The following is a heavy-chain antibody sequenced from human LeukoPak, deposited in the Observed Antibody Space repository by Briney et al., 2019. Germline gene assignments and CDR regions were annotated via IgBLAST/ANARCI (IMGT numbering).Heavy chain of an antibody. J-gene: IGHJ4*02. V-gene: IGHV1-18*01. D-gene: IGHD3-10*01. CDR1: GYTFTSYG. CDR3: ASSPNSGEDFSFDY. CDR2: ISAYNGNT. Sequence: ASVKVSCKASGYTFTSYGISWVRQAPGQGLEWMGWISAYNGNTNCAQKLQGRVTMTTDTSTSTAYMELRSLRSDDTAVYYCASSPNSGEDFSFDYWGQGTLVTVSS.